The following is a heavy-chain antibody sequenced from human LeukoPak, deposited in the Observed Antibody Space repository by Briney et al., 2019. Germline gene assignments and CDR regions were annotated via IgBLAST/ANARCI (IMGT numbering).Heavy chain of an antibody. V-gene: IGHV1-46*01. J-gene: IGHJ5*02. Sequence: ASVKVSCKASGYTFTSYYMHWVRQAPGQGLEWMGTINPSGGSRSYAQKFQGRVTMTRDASTSTVYMELSSLRSEDTAVYFCARDACSSTICQAGGNWFDPWGQGTLVIVS. CDR3: ARDACSSTICQAGGNWFDP. D-gene: IGHD2-2*01. CDR2: INPSGGSR. CDR1: GYTFTSYY.